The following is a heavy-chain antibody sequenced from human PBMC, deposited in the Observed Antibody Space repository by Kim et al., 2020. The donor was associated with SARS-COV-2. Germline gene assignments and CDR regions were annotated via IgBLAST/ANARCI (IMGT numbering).Heavy chain of an antibody. CDR2: VHSTGSA. CDR1: GDSISGYY. V-gene: IGHV4-59*13. J-gene: IGHJ4*02. D-gene: IGHD1-20*01. CDR3: ARAPRYNWNYLDY. Sequence: SETLSLTCTVSGDSISGYYWSWIRQPPGKGLEWIAYVHSTGSANSNPSLKSRVTISVDTSKNRFSLRLSSVTAADSALYYCARAPRYNWNYLDYWGQGA.